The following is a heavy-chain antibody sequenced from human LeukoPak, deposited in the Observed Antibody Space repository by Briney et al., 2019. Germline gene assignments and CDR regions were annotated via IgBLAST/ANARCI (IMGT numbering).Heavy chain of an antibody. V-gene: IGHV3-7*01. CDR1: GFTFSSYW. CDR3: AKDIAAAGTSLDAYDAFDI. D-gene: IGHD6-13*01. Sequence: GGSLRLSCAASGFTFSSYWMSWVRQAPGKGLEWVANIKQDGSEKYYVDSVKGRFTISRDNAKNSLYLQMNSLRAEDTAVYYCAKDIAAAGTSLDAYDAFDIWGQGTMVTVSS. CDR2: IKQDGSEK. J-gene: IGHJ3*02.